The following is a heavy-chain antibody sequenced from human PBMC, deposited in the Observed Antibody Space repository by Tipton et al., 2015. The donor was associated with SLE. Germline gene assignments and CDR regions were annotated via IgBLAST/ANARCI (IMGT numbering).Heavy chain of an antibody. V-gene: IGHV4-4*08. CDR1: GVSISNHY. CDR2: IYTSGNT. Sequence: TLSLTCTISGVSISNHYWSWIRQSPGKGLEWIGYIYTSGNTNYNPSLKSRVTISLYTSKNLFSLKVTSVTAADTGVYYCARERGSSWSFDYYGLDVWGQGTTVTVSS. D-gene: IGHD6-13*01. CDR3: ARERGSSWSFDYYGLDV. J-gene: IGHJ6*02.